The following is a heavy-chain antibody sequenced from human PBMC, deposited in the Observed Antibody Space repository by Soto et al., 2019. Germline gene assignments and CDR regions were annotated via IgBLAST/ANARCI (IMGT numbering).Heavy chain of an antibody. Sequence: EVQLVESGGGLVKPGGSPRLSCAASGFTFSSYSMNWVRQAPGKGLEWVSSISSSSSYIYYADSVKGRFTISRDNAKNSLYLQMNSLRAEDTAVYYCARDRIAAGDYWGQGTLVTVSS. J-gene: IGHJ4*02. V-gene: IGHV3-21*01. CDR2: ISSSSSYI. CDR1: GFTFSSYS. CDR3: ARDRIAAGDY. D-gene: IGHD6-13*01.